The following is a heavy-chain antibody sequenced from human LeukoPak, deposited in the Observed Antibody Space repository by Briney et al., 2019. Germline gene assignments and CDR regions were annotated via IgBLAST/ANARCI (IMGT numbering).Heavy chain of an antibody. V-gene: IGHV3-30*18. CDR1: GFTFSSYG. Sequence: GGSLRLSCAASGFTFSSYGMHWVRQAPGKGLEWVAVISYDGSNKYYADSVKGRFTISRDNPKNTLYLQMNSLRAEDTAVYYCAKEFGELFANVYYYYGMDVWGKGTTVTVSS. CDR3: AKEFGELFANVYYYYGMDV. D-gene: IGHD3-10*01. CDR2: ISYDGSNK. J-gene: IGHJ6*04.